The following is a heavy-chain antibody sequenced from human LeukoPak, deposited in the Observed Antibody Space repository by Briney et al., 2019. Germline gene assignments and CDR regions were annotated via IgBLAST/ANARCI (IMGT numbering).Heavy chain of an antibody. CDR2: IRSKANNYAT. Sequence: GSLKLSCAASGLTFSGAAMHWVRQASGKGLEWIGHIRSKANNYATAYAASVKGRFTISRNDSQNTAYLQMTSLKTEDTAVYYCIHYGSGTYSTDFWGQGTLVTVSS. J-gene: IGHJ4*02. V-gene: IGHV3-73*01. CDR1: GLTFSGAA. D-gene: IGHD3-10*01. CDR3: IHYGSGTYSTDF.